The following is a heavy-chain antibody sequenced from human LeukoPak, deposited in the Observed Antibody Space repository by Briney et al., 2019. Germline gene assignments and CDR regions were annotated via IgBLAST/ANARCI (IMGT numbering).Heavy chain of an antibody. Sequence: PGGSLRLSCAASGFAFSSYAMSWVRQAPGKGLEWVSAISGSSVSTYYADSVKGRCTISRDNSKNTLYLQMNSLRAEDTAVYYCAKDLDCSSTSCYPDYWGQGTLVTVSS. V-gene: IGHV3-23*01. CDR3: AKDLDCSSTSCYPDY. D-gene: IGHD2-2*01. J-gene: IGHJ4*02. CDR2: ISGSSVST. CDR1: GFAFSSYA.